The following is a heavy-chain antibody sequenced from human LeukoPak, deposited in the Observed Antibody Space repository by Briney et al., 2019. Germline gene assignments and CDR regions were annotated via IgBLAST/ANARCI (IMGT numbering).Heavy chain of an antibody. CDR3: ARGIWELRVPDY. CDR1: GYSFTSYW. Sequence: GESLKISCKGSGYSFTSYWIGRVRQMPGKGLEWMGIIHPGDSETRYSPSFQGQVTISADKSISSAYLQRSSLKASDTAMYYCARGIWELRVPDYWGQGTLVTVSS. CDR2: IHPGDSET. V-gene: IGHV5-51*01. D-gene: IGHD1-7*01. J-gene: IGHJ4*02.